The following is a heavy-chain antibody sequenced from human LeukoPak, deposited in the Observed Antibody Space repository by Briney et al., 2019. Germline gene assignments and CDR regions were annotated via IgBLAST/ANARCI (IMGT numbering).Heavy chain of an antibody. J-gene: IGHJ4*02. CDR1: AYTFTIYG. CDR3: ARVVRPSRRYYFDY. Sequence: ASVTVSFTSSAYTFTIYGISWVRQAPGQGLEWMGCSSAYNGNTNYAQKLQGRVTMTTDTSTSTAYMELRSLRSDDTAVYYCARVVRPSRRYYFDYWGQGTLVTVSS. CDR2: SSAYNGNT. V-gene: IGHV1-18*01. D-gene: IGHD3-10*01.